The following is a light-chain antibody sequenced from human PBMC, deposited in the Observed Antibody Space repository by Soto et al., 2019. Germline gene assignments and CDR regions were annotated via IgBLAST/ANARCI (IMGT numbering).Light chain of an antibody. CDR1: SSNIGSNT. CDR3: CPYAGSYTLGV. V-gene: IGLV1-44*01. J-gene: IGLJ3*02. CDR2: SNN. Sequence: QSVLTQPTSASGTPGQRVTISCSGSSSNIGSNTVNWYQQLPGTAPKLLIYSNNQRPSGVPDRFSGSKSGNTASLTISGLQAEDEADYYCCPYAGSYTLGVFGGGTKLTVL.